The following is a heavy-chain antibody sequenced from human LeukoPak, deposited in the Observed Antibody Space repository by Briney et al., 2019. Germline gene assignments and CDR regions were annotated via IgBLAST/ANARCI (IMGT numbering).Heavy chain of an antibody. V-gene: IGHV3-23*01. J-gene: IGHJ4*02. CDR1: VFTFTSYS. CDR2: TSVRGDYT. D-gene: IGHD1-26*01. Sequence: GGSVRLSCAASVFTFTSYSISWVRQAPGKGLEWVSGTSVRGDYTYYADSVKGRFTISRDNSKNTLYLQMNSLRAEDTALYFCAKKAQYNGNYPLDYWGQGTLVTVSS. CDR3: AKKAQYNGNYPLDY.